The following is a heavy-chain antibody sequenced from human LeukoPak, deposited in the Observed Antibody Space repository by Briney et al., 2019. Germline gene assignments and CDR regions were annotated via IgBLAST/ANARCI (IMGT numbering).Heavy chain of an antibody. CDR2: INWNGGSA. CDR1: ALTFHSYA. CDR3: ARESDYDEQSRHRGYYYYMDV. Sequence: PGGSLRLSCVASALTFHSYAFSWVSQVPGKGLEWICHINWNGGSADYAASVRGRFTISRDNANNSLYLQLNTLRAEDTAFYYCARESDYDEQSRHRGYYYYMDVWGKGTTVTVSS. J-gene: IGHJ6*03. D-gene: IGHD4-17*01. V-gene: IGHV3-20*04.